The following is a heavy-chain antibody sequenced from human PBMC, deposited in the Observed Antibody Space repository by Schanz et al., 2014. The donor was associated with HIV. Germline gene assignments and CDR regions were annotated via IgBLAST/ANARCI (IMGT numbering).Heavy chain of an antibody. V-gene: IGHV1-2*02. CDR1: GYTFTGYF. CDR3: ARDVSVDCTGINNCYTRKWFDP. J-gene: IGHJ5*02. CDR2: INPNSGGT. Sequence: QVKLVQSGAEMKKPGASVKVSCKTSGYTFTGYFMHWVRQAPGQGLEWMGWINPNSGGTNYAQKFQGRVTMTRDTSISTAYMEMGRLRSDDTAVYYCARDVSVDCTGINNCYTRKWFDPWGQGTLVTVSS. D-gene: IGHD2-2*02.